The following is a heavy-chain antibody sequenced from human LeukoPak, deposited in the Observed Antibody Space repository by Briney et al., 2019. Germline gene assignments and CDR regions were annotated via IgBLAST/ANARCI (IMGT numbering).Heavy chain of an antibody. V-gene: IGHV4-59*01. CDR2: IYYSGST. J-gene: IGHJ6*02. CDR3: ARSRQLYSSGWYYYYGMDV. Sequence: SETLSLACTVSGGSISSYYWSWIRQPPGEGLEWIGYIYYSGSTNYNPSLKSRATISVDTSKNQFSLKLSSVTAADTAVYYCARSRQLYSSGWYYYYGMDVWGQGTTVTVSS. D-gene: IGHD6-19*01. CDR1: GGSISSYY.